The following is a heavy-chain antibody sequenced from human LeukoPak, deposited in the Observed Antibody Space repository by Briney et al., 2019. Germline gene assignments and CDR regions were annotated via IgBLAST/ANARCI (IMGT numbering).Heavy chain of an antibody. CDR2: IYYSGST. J-gene: IGHJ4*02. V-gene: IGHV4-39*01. CDR1: GGSISSSSYY. CDR3: ARHLYAAMVTFDY. D-gene: IGHD5-18*01. Sequence: SETLSLTCTVSGGSISSSSYYWGWIRQPPGKGLEWIGSIYYSGSTNYNPSLKSRVTIPVDTSKNQFSLKLSSVTAADTAVHYCARHLYAAMVTFDYWGQGTLVTVSS.